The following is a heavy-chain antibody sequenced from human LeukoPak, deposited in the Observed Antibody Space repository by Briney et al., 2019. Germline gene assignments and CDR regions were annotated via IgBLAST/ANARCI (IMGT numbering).Heavy chain of an antibody. CDR3: AREGMYYDILTGDYGMDV. D-gene: IGHD3-9*01. J-gene: IGHJ6*02. V-gene: IGHV3-33*01. CDR2: IWYDGSNK. Sequence: GGSLRLSCAASGFTFSSYGMHWVRQAPGKELEWVAVIWYDGSNKYYADSVKGRFTISRDNSKNTLYLQMNSLRAEDTAVYYCAREGMYYDILTGDYGMDVWGQGTTVTVSS. CDR1: GFTFSSYG.